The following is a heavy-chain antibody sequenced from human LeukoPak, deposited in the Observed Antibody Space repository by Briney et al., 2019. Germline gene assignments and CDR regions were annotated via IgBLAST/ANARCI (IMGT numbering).Heavy chain of an antibody. CDR1: GGTFSSYA. CDR2: IIPIFGTA. D-gene: IGHD5-12*01. J-gene: IGHJ6*03. Sequence: SVKVSCKASGGTFSSYAISWVRQAPGQGLEWMGGIIPIFGTANYAQKFQGRVTITADVSTSTAYMELSSLRSEDTAVYYCARGRGYSGYDPNYYYYYMDVWGKGTTVTISS. V-gene: IGHV1-69*01. CDR3: ARGRGYSGYDPNYYYYYMDV.